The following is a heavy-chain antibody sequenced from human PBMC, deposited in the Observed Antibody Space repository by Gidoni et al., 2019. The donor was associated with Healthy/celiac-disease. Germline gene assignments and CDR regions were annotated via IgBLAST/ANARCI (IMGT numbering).Heavy chain of an antibody. V-gene: IGHV4-4*07. CDR3: ARVFDFWSGYGYYYYYMDV. CDR1: GGSISSYY. J-gene: IGHJ6*03. CDR2: IYTSGST. D-gene: IGHD3-3*01. Sequence: QVQLQESGPGLVNPSDTLSLTCTVPGGSISSYYWSWIRQPAGKGLEWIGRIYTSGSTNYNPSLKSRVTMSVDTSKNQFSLKLSSVTAADTAVYYCARVFDFWSGYGYYYYYMDVWGKGTTVTVSS.